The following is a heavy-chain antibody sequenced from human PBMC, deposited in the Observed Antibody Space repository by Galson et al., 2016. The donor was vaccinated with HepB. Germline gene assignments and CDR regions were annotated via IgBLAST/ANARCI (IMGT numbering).Heavy chain of an antibody. CDR3: VRDGQSGGFRGTLEY. D-gene: IGHD1-26*01. Sequence: SLRLSCAASGFTFSNYGMHWVRQAPGKGLEWVAVIWNDGSEEYYADSVKGRFTISRDNSKNMLFLQMNTLRAEDTAVYYCVRDGQSGGFRGTLEYWGQGTPVTVSS. J-gene: IGHJ4*02. CDR1: GFTFSNYG. CDR2: IWNDGSEE. V-gene: IGHV3-33*01.